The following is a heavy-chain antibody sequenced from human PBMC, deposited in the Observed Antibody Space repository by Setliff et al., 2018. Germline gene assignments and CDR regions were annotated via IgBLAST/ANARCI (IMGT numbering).Heavy chain of an antibody. CDR1: GFTFSSYA. Sequence: GGSLRLSCAASGFTFSSYAMHWVRQAPGKGLEWVAMIWADPNSNTKYYADSVKGRFSVSRDNSKNTLYLQMNSLRPDDTAVYYCARTCSGSGCYAGLESWGQGTPVTVSS. D-gene: IGHD2-15*01. CDR2: IWADPNSNTK. V-gene: IGHV3-30*04. J-gene: IGHJ4*02. CDR3: ARTCSGSGCYAGLES.